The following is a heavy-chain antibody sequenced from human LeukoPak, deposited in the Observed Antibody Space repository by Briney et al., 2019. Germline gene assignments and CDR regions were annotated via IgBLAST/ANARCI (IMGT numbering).Heavy chain of an antibody. V-gene: IGHV3-74*01. CDR3: ARGLAGAQLRAFDI. Sequence: GGSLRLSCAPSGFTFSSYGMSWVRQAPGKGLVWVSRINSDGSSTSYADSVKGRFTISRDNAKNTLYLQMNSLRAEDTAVYYCARGLAGAQLRAFDIWGQGTMVTVSS. D-gene: IGHD1-26*01. CDR2: INSDGSST. CDR1: GFTFSSYG. J-gene: IGHJ3*02.